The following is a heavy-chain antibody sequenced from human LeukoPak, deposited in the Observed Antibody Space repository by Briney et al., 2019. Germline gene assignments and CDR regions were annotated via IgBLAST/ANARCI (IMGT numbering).Heavy chain of an antibody. CDR2: MKPDGSEK. CDR1: GFTFSSYW. Sequence: PGGSLRLSCAVSGFTFSSYWMSWARQAPGKGLEWVTNMKPDGSEKYYVDSVKGRFTISRDSSKNSLYLQMNSLRVEDTAVYYCARDPRQSHLVYNTGDYWGQGTLVTVSS. D-gene: IGHD2-2*02. CDR3: ARDPRQSHLVYNTGDY. J-gene: IGHJ4*02. V-gene: IGHV3-7*01.